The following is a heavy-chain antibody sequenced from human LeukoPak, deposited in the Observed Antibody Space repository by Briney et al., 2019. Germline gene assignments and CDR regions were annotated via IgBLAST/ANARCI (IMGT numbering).Heavy chain of an antibody. CDR3: ARGIAAAGFDP. D-gene: IGHD6-13*01. Sequence: SETLSLTCTVSGGSISSSSYYWGWVRQPPGKGLEWIGSIYYSGSTYYNPSLKSRVTISVDTSKNQFSLKLSSVTAADTAVYYCARGIAAAGFDPWGQGTLSPSPQ. CDR1: GGSISSSSYY. V-gene: IGHV4-39*01. J-gene: IGHJ5*02. CDR2: IYYSGST.